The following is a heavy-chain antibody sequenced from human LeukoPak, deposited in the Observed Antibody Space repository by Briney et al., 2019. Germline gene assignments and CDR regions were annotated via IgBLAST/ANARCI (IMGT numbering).Heavy chain of an antibody. J-gene: IGHJ4*02. Sequence: SVKVSCKASGGTFSSYAISWVRQAPGQGLEWMGGIIPIFGTANYAQKFQGRVTITTDESTSTAYMELSSLRSEDTAVYYCARVRNKNSGYYWYWGQGTLVTVSS. CDR1: GGTFSSYA. CDR2: IIPIFGTA. V-gene: IGHV1-69*05. CDR3: ARVRNKNSGYYWY. D-gene: IGHD3-22*01.